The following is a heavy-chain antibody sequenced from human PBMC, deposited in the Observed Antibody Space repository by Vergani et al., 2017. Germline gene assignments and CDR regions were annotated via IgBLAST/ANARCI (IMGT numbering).Heavy chain of an antibody. CDR3: ARGTLDGWSDY. V-gene: IGHV4-61*02. Sequence: QVQLQESGPGLVKPSQTLSLTCTVSGGSISSGSYYWSWIRQPAGKGLEWIGRIYTSGSTNYNPSLKSRVTISVDTSKNQFSLKLSSVTAADTAVYYCARGTLDGWSDYWGQGTLVTVSS. J-gene: IGHJ4*02. CDR1: GGSISSGSYY. CDR2: IYTSGST. D-gene: IGHD5-24*01.